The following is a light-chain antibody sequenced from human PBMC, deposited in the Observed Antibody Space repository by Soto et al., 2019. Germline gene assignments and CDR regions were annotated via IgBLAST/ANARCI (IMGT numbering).Light chain of an antibody. Sequence: QSVLTQPASVSGSPGQSITISCTGTSSDVGGYNYVSWYQHHPGKAPKLMIFDVIYRPSGISNRFSGSKSGNTASLTISGLRAEDEADYYCSSYTASSTLVVFGGGTKVTVL. V-gene: IGLV2-14*03. CDR3: SSYTASSTLVV. J-gene: IGLJ2*01. CDR1: SSDVGGYNY. CDR2: DVI.